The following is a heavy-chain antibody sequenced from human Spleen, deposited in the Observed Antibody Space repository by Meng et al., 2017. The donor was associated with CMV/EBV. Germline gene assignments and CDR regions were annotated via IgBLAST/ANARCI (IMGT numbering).Heavy chain of an antibody. CDR2: INHSGST. CDR1: GGSFSGYY. Sequence: SETLSLTCAVYGGSFSGYYWSWIRQPPGKGLEWIGEINHSGSTNYNPSLKSRVTISVDTSKNQFSLKLSSVTAADTAVYYCASRHCSGGSCYVVDYWGQGTLGTVSS. V-gene: IGHV4-34*01. D-gene: IGHD2-15*01. J-gene: IGHJ4*02. CDR3: ASRHCSGGSCYVVDY.